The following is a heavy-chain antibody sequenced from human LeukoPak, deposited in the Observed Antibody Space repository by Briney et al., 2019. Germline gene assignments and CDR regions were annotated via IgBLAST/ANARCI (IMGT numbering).Heavy chain of an antibody. CDR1: GFTFSSYS. V-gene: IGHV3-48*02. CDR2: ISSSSSTI. J-gene: IGHJ4*02. CDR3: ARSLLWFGDLPSLIDY. D-gene: IGHD3-10*01. Sequence: PGGSLRLSCAASGFTFSSYSMNWVRQAPGKGLEWVSYISSSSSTIYCADSVKGRITISRDNAKNSLYLQMHSLRDEDTAVYYCARSLLWFGDLPSLIDYWGQGTLVTVSS.